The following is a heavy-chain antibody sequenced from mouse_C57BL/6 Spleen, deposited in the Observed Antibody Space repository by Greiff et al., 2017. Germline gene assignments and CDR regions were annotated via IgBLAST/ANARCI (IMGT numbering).Heavy chain of an antibody. CDR1: GYTFTDYE. Sequence: VKLQESGAELVRPGASVTLSCKASGYTFTDYEMHWVKQTPVHGLEWIGAIDPETGGTAYNQKFKGKAILTADKSSSTAYMELRSLTSEDSAVYYCTRSSGYDGFAYWGQGTLVTVSA. CDR3: TRSSGYDGFAY. D-gene: IGHD2-2*01. V-gene: IGHV1-15*01. CDR2: IDPETGGT. J-gene: IGHJ3*01.